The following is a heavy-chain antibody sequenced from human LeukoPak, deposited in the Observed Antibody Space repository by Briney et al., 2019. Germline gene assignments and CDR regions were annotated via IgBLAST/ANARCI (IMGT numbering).Heavy chain of an antibody. CDR1: GYTFTSYD. V-gene: IGHV1-18*01. CDR2: ISAYNGNT. Sequence: ASVKVSCKASGYTFTSYDISWVRQAPGQGLEWMGWISAYNGNTNYAQKLQGRVTMTTDTSTSTAYMELRSLRSDDTAVYYCARHQLLWFGELLGAFDIWGQGTMVTVSS. J-gene: IGHJ3*02. D-gene: IGHD3-10*01. CDR3: ARHQLLWFGELLGAFDI.